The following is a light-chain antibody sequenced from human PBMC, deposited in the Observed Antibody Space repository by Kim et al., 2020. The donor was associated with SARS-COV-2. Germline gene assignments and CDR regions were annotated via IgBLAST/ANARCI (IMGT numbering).Light chain of an antibody. V-gene: IGKV3-20*01. CDR2: GAS. Sequence: PGERATLSCRASEAMGRNYLVWYQQRPGRAPTVLIDGASNRAAGTPDRFSGGGSGSDFTLTISRLEQEDVAVYYCHYYSTLPTFGQGTKVDIK. CDR3: HYYSTLPT. CDR1: EAMGRNY. J-gene: IGKJ1*01.